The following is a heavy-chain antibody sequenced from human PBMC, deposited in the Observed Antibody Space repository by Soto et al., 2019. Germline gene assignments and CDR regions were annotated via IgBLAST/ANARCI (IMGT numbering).Heavy chain of an antibody. CDR3: ARESEDLTSNFDY. J-gene: IGHJ4*02. Sequence: GSLRLSCAASGFTFTRYSMNWVHQAPGKGLEWVSSISSTTNYIYYGDSMKGRFTISRDNAKNSLYLEMNSLRAEDTAVYYCARESEDLTSNFDYWGQGTLVTVSS. CDR1: GFTFTRYS. CDR2: ISSTTNYI. V-gene: IGHV3-21*06.